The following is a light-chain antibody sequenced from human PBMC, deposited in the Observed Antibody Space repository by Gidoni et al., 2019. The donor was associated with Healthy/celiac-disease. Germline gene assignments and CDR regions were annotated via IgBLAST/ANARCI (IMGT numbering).Light chain of an antibody. CDR1: QSVSSD. J-gene: IGKJ4*01. V-gene: IGKV3-11*01. CDR3: QQRSNWPLT. CDR2: DAS. Sequence: EFLLPQSPATLSLSPGERATLSCSASQSVSSDLAWYQQKPGQAPRLLIYDASNRATGIPARFSGSGSGTDFTLTISSLEPEDFAVYYCQQRSNWPLTFGGGTKVEIK.